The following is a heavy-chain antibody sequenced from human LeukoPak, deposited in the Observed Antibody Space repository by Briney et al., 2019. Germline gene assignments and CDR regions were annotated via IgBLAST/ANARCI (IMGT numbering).Heavy chain of an antibody. Sequence: PSETLSLTCTVSGGSISNYYWSWIRQPAGKGLEWIGRIYASGSTNYNPSLKSRVTMSVDTSKNQFSLKLSSVTAADTAVYYCAREDQLLSPYDYYYYGMDVWGQGTTVTVSS. CDR3: AREDQLLSPYDYYYYGMDV. V-gene: IGHV4-4*07. CDR2: IYASGST. D-gene: IGHD2-2*01. J-gene: IGHJ6*02. CDR1: GGSISNYY.